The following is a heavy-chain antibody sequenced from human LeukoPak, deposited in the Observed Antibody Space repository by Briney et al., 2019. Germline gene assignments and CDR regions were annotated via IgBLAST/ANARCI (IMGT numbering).Heavy chain of an antibody. CDR3: AREGGYSSGWYYFDY. Sequence: QSGGSLRLSCAASGFTFSNYNMAWVRQAPGKGLEWVSYISSSGSTIYYADSVKGRFTISRDNAKNSLYLQMNSLRAEDTAVYYCAREGGYSSGWYYFDYWGQGTLVTVSS. CDR2: ISSSGSTI. CDR1: GFTFSNYN. J-gene: IGHJ4*02. V-gene: IGHV3-48*01. D-gene: IGHD6-19*01.